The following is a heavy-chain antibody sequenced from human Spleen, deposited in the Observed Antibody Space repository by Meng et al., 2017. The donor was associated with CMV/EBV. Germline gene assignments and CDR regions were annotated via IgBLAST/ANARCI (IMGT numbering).Heavy chain of an antibody. CDR1: GSNFGSYA. CDR2: ISYDGSNK. CDR3: ARDGSMVTRGYFDY. V-gene: IGHV3-30*04. D-gene: IGHD4/OR15-4a*01. J-gene: IGHJ4*02. Sequence: GGSLRLSCAASGSNFGSYAMHWVRQAPGKGLEWVAVISYDGSNKYYADSVKGRFTISRDNSKNTLYLQMNSLRAEDTAVYYCARDGSMVTRGYFDYWGQGTLVTVSS.